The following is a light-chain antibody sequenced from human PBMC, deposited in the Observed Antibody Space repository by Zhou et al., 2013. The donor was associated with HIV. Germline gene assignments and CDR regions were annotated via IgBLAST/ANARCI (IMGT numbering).Light chain of an antibody. J-gene: IGKJ1*01. Sequence: IVLTQSPGTLSFSPGERATLSCRASQSVRSRYLAWYQQKPGQAPRLLIYGASSRATGIPDRFSGSGSGTDFTLTISRLEPEDFAVYYCQQYGSSPPGTFGRRDQGGNQT. CDR2: GAS. CDR1: QSVRSRY. V-gene: IGKV3-20*01. CDR3: QQYGSSPPGT.